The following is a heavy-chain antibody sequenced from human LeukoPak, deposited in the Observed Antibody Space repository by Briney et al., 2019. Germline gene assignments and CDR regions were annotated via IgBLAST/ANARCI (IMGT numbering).Heavy chain of an antibody. D-gene: IGHD3-3*01. V-gene: IGHV4-38-2*02. CDR2: IYHSGST. J-gene: IGHJ4*02. Sequence: KPSETLSLTCTVSGYSISSGYYWGWIRQPPGTGLEWIGSIYHSGSTYYNPSLKSRVTISVDTSKNQFSLKLSSVTAADTAVYYCARDAHLYDFWSGYYLPGYYSDYWGQGTLVTVSS. CDR3: ARDAHLYDFWSGYYLPGYYSDY. CDR1: GYSISSGYY.